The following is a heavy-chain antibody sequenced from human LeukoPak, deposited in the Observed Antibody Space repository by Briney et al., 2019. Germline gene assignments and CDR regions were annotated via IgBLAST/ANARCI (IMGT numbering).Heavy chain of an antibody. CDR3: ARDQTQIWFGEGLWYFDY. CDR1: GYTFTTYG. V-gene: IGHV1-18*01. J-gene: IGHJ4*02. CDR2: ISPYNGNT. D-gene: IGHD3-10*01. Sequence: ASVKVSCKASGYTFTTYGISWVRQAPGQGLEWMGWISPYNGNTKYAQKVQGRVTMTTDTSTSTAYMELRSLRSDDTAGYYCARDQTQIWFGEGLWYFDYWGQGTLVTVSS.